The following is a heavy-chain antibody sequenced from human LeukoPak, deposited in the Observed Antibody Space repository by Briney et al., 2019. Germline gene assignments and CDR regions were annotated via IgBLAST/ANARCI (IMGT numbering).Heavy chain of an antibody. CDR2: IYYSGST. Sequence: SETLSLTCTVSGGSISSGGYYWSWIRQHPGTGLEWIGYIYYSGSTYYNPSLKSRVTISVDTSKNQFSLKLSSVTAADTAVYYCARGVAAAGYYYYYGMDVWGQGTTVTVSS. CDR3: ARGVAAAGYYYYYGMDV. CDR1: GGSISSGGYY. V-gene: IGHV4-31*03. D-gene: IGHD6-13*01. J-gene: IGHJ6*02.